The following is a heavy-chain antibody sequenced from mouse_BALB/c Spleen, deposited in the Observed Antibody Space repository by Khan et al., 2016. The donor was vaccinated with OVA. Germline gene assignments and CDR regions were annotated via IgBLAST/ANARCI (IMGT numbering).Heavy chain of an antibody. D-gene: IGHD2-14*01. Sequence: VQLQESGPGLVAPSQSLSITCTVSGFSLSRYNIHWVRQPPGKGLEWLGMIWGGGGTDYYSTLKSRLSIRKDNSKDQVFLKMNSLQTDDTAMYFCARAYYRYDGYYAMDYWGQGTSVTVSS. V-gene: IGHV2-6-4*01. CDR2: IWGGGGT. J-gene: IGHJ4*01. CDR3: ARAYYRYDGYYAMDY. CDR1: GFSLSRYN.